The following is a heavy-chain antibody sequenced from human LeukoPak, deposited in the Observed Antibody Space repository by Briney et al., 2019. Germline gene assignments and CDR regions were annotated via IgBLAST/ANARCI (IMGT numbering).Heavy chain of an antibody. CDR3: ATSVVYSPVGAAGVYYFDY. J-gene: IGHJ4*02. D-gene: IGHD2-15*01. V-gene: IGHV3-23*01. CDR1: GFTFSSYA. Sequence: QAGGSLRLSCAASGFTFSSYAMSWVRQAPGKWLELVSAISGRGGSTYPADSVKGRFTISRDNSKNTLYLQMNSLRAEDTAVYYCATSVVYSPVGAAGVYYFDYWGPGTLVTVSS. CDR2: ISGRGGST.